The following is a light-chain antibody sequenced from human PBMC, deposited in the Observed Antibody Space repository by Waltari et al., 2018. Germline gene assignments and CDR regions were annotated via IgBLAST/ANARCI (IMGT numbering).Light chain of an antibody. V-gene: IGKV3-20*01. Sequence: IVLTQSPDTLSLSPGEIATLSCRASQSVSSISLVCLQKKPGQAPRLVMYGPSSRATGFPERFSGSGSGTDFSLTSSRLEPEDFAMYYCQQYDGSVLTFGGGTKVEL. CDR2: GPS. CDR1: QSVSSIS. CDR3: QQYDGSVLT. J-gene: IGKJ4*01.